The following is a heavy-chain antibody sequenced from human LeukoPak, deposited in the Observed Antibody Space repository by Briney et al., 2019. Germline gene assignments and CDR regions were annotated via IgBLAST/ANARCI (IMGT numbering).Heavy chain of an antibody. J-gene: IGHJ5*02. V-gene: IGHV4-31*03. CDR1: GGSISSGGYY. D-gene: IGHD3-10*01. Sequence: SQTLSLTCTVSGGSISSGGYYWSWIRQHPGKGLEWIGYIYYSGSTYYNPSLKSRVTISVDTSKNQFSLKLSSVTAADTAVYCCAREWFGAPFDTWGQGTLVTVSS. CDR2: IYYSGST. CDR3: AREWFGAPFDT.